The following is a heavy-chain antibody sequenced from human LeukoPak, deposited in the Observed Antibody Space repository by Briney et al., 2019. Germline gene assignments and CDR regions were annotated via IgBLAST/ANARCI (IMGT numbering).Heavy chain of an antibody. D-gene: IGHD1-26*01. CDR3: AXDIVAAGLFLDY. J-gene: IGHJ4*02. CDR1: GFTFSSYS. V-gene: IGHV3-21*05. CDR2: IRGSGSDI. Sequence: GGSLRLSCAASGFTFSSYSMNWVRQAPGKGLECVSDIRGSGSDIYXXDSXXGRFTISRDNAKNSLYLQMNSLRADDTAVYYCAXDIVAAGLFLDYWGQGTPVTVSS.